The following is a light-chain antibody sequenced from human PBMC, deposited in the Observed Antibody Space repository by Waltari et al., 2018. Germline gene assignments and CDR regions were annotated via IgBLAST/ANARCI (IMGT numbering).Light chain of an antibody. V-gene: IGKV1-33*01. Sequence: DVQMTQSPSSLSASVGDRVTFSCQASHDISIRLNWFQQKPGNAPKLLIYEASTLETGVPSRFTGSGSGTAFTFTISSLQPQDVGTYYCQEYHSLFTFGPGTTVDI. CDR1: HDISIR. CDR2: EAS. CDR3: QEYHSLFT. J-gene: IGKJ3*01.